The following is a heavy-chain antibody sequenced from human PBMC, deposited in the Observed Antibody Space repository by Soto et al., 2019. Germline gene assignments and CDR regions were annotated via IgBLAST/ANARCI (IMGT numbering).Heavy chain of an antibody. CDR3: ARDRPPGSLYGMDA. CDR2: IRADSGYT. J-gene: IGHJ6*02. V-gene: IGHV1-18*01. Sequence: QIQLVQSGCEVERPGSSVTVSCEASGYIFTTYVLSWVRQTPAHGLAWMGWIRADSGYTQYAQFLQGRVTMPRDTSTNTGYMELRDLTSDDTGIYYCARDRPPGSLYGMDAWGQGTAVTVSS. CDR1: GYIFTTYV.